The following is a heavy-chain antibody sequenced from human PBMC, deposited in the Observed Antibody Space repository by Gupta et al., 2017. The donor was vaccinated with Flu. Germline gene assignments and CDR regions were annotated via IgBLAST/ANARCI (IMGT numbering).Heavy chain of an antibody. D-gene: IGHD3-9*01. CDR1: GGSISSGGYY. Sequence: QVQLQESGPGLVKPSQTLSLTCTVSGGSISSGGYYWSWIRQHPGKGLEWIGYTHYSGRTYYNPSLKSRVTISVDTSKNQFSLKLSSVTAADTAVYYCATNYDILTGIPTYYYGIDVWGQGTTVTVSS. J-gene: IGHJ6*02. CDR3: ATNYDILTGIPTYYYGIDV. V-gene: IGHV4-31*03. CDR2: THYSGRT.